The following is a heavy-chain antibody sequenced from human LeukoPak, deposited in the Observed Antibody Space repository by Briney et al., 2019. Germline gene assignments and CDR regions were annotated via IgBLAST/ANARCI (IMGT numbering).Heavy chain of an antibody. V-gene: IGHV1-69*06. J-gene: IGHJ4*02. Sequence: ASVKVSCKASGGTFSSYAISWVRQAPGQGLEWMGGIIPIFGTANYAQKFQGRVTITADKSTSTAYMELSSLRSEDTAVYYCARDRGYCSSTSCYLSFDYWGQGTLVTVSS. CDR1: GGTFSSYA. CDR2: IIPIFGTA. D-gene: IGHD2-2*01. CDR3: ARDRGYCSSTSCYLSFDY.